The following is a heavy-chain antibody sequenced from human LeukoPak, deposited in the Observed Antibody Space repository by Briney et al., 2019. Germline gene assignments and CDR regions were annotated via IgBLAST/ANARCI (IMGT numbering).Heavy chain of an antibody. Sequence: SETLSLTWAVYGGSFSGYYWSWIRQPTGKGLEWIGEINHSGSTNYNPSLKSRVTISVDTSKNQFSLKLSSVTAADTAVYYCARLGLRAPRTYSSSSRDYWGQGTLVTVSS. D-gene: IGHD6-6*01. CDR1: GGSFSGYY. V-gene: IGHV4-34*01. CDR2: INHSGST. CDR3: ARLGLRAPRTYSSSSRDY. J-gene: IGHJ4*02.